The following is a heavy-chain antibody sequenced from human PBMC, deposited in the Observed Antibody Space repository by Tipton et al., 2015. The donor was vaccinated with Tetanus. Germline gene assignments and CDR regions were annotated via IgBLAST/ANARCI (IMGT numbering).Heavy chain of an antibody. V-gene: IGHV4-59*12. CDR2: IHYSGRT. D-gene: IGHD1-26*01. CDR3: ASRGAYVGSYGSPLDY. Sequence: TLSLTCTVSGGSISSYYWSWVRQPPGKGLEWIAYIHYSGRTNYNPSLKSRVTISVDTSKNQFSLKLSSVTAADTAVYYCASRGAYVGSYGSPLDYWGQGALVTVSS. CDR1: GGSISSYY. J-gene: IGHJ4*02.